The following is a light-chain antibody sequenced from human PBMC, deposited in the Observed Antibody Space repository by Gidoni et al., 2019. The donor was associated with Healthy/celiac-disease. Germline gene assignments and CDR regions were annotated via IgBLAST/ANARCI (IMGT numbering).Light chain of an antibody. Sequence: IVLTQSPATLSLSPGERATLSCRASQGVSSYLAWYQQKPGQAPRLLIYDASNRATGIPARFSGSGPVSDFTLPISSLEPEDFAVYYCQQRSNWLTFGGGTKVEIK. CDR3: QQRSNWLT. V-gene: IGKV3D-11*01. CDR1: QGVSSY. CDR2: DAS. J-gene: IGKJ4*01.